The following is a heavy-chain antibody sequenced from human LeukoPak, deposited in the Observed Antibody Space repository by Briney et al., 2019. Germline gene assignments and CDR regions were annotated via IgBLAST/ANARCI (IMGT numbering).Heavy chain of an antibody. CDR3: ASHLTATVGHWFDP. D-gene: IGHD4-11*01. CDR1: GFTFSSYV. V-gene: IGHV3-23*01. J-gene: IGHJ5*02. CDR2: ISDGDETT. Sequence: GGSLRLSCAASGFTFSSYVMSWVRQAPGKGLEWVSSISDGDETTYYTDSVKGRFTVSRDNSKNTLYLQMNSLRAEDTAVYYCASHLTATVGHWFDPWGQGTLVTVSS.